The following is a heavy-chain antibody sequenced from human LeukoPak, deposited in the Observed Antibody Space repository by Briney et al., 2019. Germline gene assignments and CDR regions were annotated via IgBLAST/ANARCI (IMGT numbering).Heavy chain of an antibody. J-gene: IGHJ4*02. Sequence: GGSLRLSCAGSGFIFSDYVMSWVRQAPGKGLEWVSGSGTGGRTYYADSVKGRFTISRDNSKKTVFLQMDGLRAEDTAVYYCTSSPDGKDDYWGQGTLVTVSS. CDR3: TSSPDGKDDY. CDR2: SGTGGRT. V-gene: IGHV3-23*01. CDR1: GFIFSDYV.